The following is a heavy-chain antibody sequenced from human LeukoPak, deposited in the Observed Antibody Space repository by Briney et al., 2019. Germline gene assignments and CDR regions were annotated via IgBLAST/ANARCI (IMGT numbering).Heavy chain of an antibody. V-gene: IGHV1-18*01. CDR3: ARDNWGGFNEEYFDY. Sequence: ASVKVSCKASGYTFTSYGISWVRQAPGQGLEWMGWISAYNGNTNYAQKLQGRVTMTTDTSTSTAYMELRSLRSDDTAVYYCARDNWGGFNEEYFDYWGQGTLVTVSS. CDR2: ISAYNGNT. J-gene: IGHJ4*02. D-gene: IGHD7-27*01. CDR1: GYTFTSYG.